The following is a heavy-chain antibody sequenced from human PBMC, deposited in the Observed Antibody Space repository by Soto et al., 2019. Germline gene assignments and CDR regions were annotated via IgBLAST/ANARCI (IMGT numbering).Heavy chain of an antibody. CDR2: ISAYNGNT. CDR3: ARDGRMYCSGGSCYSVG. Sequence: GASVKVSCKASGYTFTSYGISWVRQAPGQGLEWMGWISAYNGNTNYAQKLQGRVTMTTDTSTSTAYMELRSLRSDDTAVYYCARDGRMYCSGGSCYSVGWGQGTLVTVSS. V-gene: IGHV1-18*01. D-gene: IGHD2-15*01. CDR1: GYTFTSYG. J-gene: IGHJ4*02.